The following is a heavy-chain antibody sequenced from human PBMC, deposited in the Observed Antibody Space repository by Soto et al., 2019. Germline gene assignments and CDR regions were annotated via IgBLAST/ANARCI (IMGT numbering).Heavy chain of an antibody. CDR2: ISSSSSYI. D-gene: IGHD3-16*01. CDR1: GFTFSSYS. CDR3: ARDTYVQMVRDAFDI. J-gene: IGHJ3*02. V-gene: IGHV3-21*01. Sequence: EVQLVESGGGLVKPGGSLRLSCAASGFTFSSYSMNWVRQAPGKGLEWVSSISSSSSYIYYADSVKGRFTISRDNAKNSLYLQMNSLRAEDTAVYYCARDTYVQMVRDAFDIWGQGTMVTVSS.